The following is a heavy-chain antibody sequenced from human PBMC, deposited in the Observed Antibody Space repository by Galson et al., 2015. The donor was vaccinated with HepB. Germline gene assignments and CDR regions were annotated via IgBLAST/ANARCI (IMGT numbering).Heavy chain of an antibody. V-gene: IGHV3-7*03. J-gene: IGHJ4*01. CDR3: VRDERRMWNK. CDR2: IKQDGSRT. CDR1: GFTFPNYW. D-gene: IGHD1/OR15-1a*01. Sequence: SLRLSCAASGFTFPNYWMSWIRQAPGKGLEWVASIKQDGSRTNYVDSVKGRSIVSRDNSKSSVYLQMDRLRVDDTAVYYCVRDERRMWNKWGNGTLVIVSS.